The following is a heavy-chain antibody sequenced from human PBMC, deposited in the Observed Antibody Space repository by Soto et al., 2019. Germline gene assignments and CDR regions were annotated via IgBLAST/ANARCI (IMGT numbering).Heavy chain of an antibody. J-gene: IGHJ4*02. Sequence: EVQLVESGGGLVQPGGSLRLSCAASGFTFSSYWMHWVRQAPGKGLVWISRINTDGSSTSYVDSVQGRFTISRDNGKNTLFLQMNSLRGEETVVYYCARRGSGVTRGLHYWGQGTLVTVSS. CDR2: INTDGSST. CDR3: ARRGSGVTRGLHY. CDR1: GFTFSSYW. D-gene: IGHD2-15*01. V-gene: IGHV3-74*01.